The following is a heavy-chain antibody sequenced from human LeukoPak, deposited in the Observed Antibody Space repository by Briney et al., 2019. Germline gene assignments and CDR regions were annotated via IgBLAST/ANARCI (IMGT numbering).Heavy chain of an antibody. CDR2: FSAGGST. D-gene: IGHD6-25*01. CDR1: GFTVSSTY. Sequence: PGGSLRLSCAASGFTVSSTYMSWVRQGPGKGLEWLSVFSAGGSTFYADSVRGRFTISRDNSKNTLYLQMDSLRAEDTAVYYYAGRSVSSRSGDFDYWGQGTLVTVSS. V-gene: IGHV3-53*01. CDR3: AGRSVSSRSGDFDY. J-gene: IGHJ4*02.